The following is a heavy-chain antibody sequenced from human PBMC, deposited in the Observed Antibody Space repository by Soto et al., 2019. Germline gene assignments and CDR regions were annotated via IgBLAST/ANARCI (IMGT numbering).Heavy chain of an antibody. Sequence: QVQLVQSGAEVKKPGSSVKVSCKASGGTFSSYSINWVRQAPGQGLEWMGEIIPIVGTANYAQKFQGRVTITADESTSTAYMELSSLRSEGTAVYYCARDGGRHSGGIDYWGQGTRVTVSS. CDR1: GGTFSSYS. V-gene: IGHV1-69*01. J-gene: IGHJ4*02. CDR3: ARDGGRHSGGIDY. D-gene: IGHD1-26*01. CDR2: IIPIVGTA.